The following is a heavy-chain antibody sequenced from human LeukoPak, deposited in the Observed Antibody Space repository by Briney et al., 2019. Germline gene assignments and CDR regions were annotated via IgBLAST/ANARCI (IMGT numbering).Heavy chain of an antibody. J-gene: IGHJ4*02. Sequence: GGSLRLSCAASGFTFSSYWMTWVRQAPGKGLDWVANIMQDGNKQHYVGSVKGRFTISRDNARNSLYLQMSSLRPEDTAVYYCARPDMAVAGDVLHHWGQGTLVTVSS. CDR3: ARPDMAVAGDVLHH. V-gene: IGHV3-7*01. CDR1: GFTFSSYW. D-gene: IGHD6-19*01. CDR2: IMQDGNKQ.